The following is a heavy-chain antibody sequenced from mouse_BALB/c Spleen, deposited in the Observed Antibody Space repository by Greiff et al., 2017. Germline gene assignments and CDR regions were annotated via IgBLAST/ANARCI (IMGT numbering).Heavy chain of an antibody. D-gene: IGHD1-1*01. V-gene: IGHV5-4*02. J-gene: IGHJ4*01. CDR2: ISDGGSYT. Sequence: EVMLVESGGGLVKPGGSLKLSCAASGFTFSDYYMYWVRQTPEKRLEWVATISDGGSYTYYPDSVKGRFTISRDNAKNTLYLQMSSLKSEDTAMYYCARHGQVRYAMDYWGQGTSVTVSS. CDR3: ARHGQVRYAMDY. CDR1: GFTFSDYY.